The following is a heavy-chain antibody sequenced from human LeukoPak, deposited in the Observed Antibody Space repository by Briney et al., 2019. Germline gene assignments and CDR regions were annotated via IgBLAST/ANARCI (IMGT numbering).Heavy chain of an antibody. Sequence: SETLSLTCTVSGGSISSGSYYWSWIRQPPGKGLEWIGEINHSGSTNYNPSLKSRVTISVDTSKNQFSLRLSSVTAADTAVYYCARLPKDIVVVPAAVNALDIWGQGTMVTVSS. V-gene: IGHV4-39*07. CDR3: ARLPKDIVVVPAAVNALDI. J-gene: IGHJ3*02. CDR1: GGSISSGSYY. D-gene: IGHD2-2*01. CDR2: INHSGST.